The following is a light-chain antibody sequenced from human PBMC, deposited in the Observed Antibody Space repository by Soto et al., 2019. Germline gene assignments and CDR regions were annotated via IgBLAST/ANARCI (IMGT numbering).Light chain of an antibody. V-gene: IGLV1-44*01. J-gene: IGLJ3*02. CDR2: SNN. CDR3: ATWDDSLSGWV. CDR1: SSNIGSNT. Sequence: QSVLTQPPSASGTPGQRVTISCSGSSSNIGSNTANWYQQLPGTAPKLLMYSNNQRPSGVPDLFSGSKSGTSASLAISGLQSEDEADYYCATWDDSLSGWVFGGGTKLTVL.